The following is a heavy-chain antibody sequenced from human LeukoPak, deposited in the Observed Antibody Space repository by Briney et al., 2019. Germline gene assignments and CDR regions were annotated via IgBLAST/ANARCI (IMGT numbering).Heavy chain of an antibody. J-gene: IGHJ4*02. CDR3: VIWGDYDVLTGYYVPDY. Sequence: PGASLRLSCVASGFTFSNYAMSWVRRAPGKGLEWVSAITGSGTSTYYADSLKGRFTISRDNSKNTVFLQMNSLRHEDTAIYYCVIWGDYDVLTGYYVPDYWGQGTLVTVSS. D-gene: IGHD3-9*01. V-gene: IGHV3-23*01. CDR1: GFTFSNYA. CDR2: ITGSGTST.